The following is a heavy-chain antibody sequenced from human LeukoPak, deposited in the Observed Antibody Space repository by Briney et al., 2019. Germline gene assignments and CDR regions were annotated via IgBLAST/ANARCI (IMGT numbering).Heavy chain of an antibody. J-gene: IGHJ6*02. CDR1: GFTFSTYG. CDR2: IWYDGSNK. D-gene: IGHD6-13*01. Sequence: GGSLRLSCVASGFTFSTYGMHWVRQAPGKGLEWVAIIWYDGSNKYYADSVKGRFTISRDNSKNTLYLQMSSLRVDDTAVYYCAKAASSSWPSYYYGMDVWGQGTTVTVSS. V-gene: IGHV3-33*06. CDR3: AKAASSSWPSYYYGMDV.